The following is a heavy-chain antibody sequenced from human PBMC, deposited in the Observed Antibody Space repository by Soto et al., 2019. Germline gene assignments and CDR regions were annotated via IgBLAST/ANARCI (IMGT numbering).Heavy chain of an antibody. D-gene: IGHD3-3*01. CDR1: GFTFSSYG. Sequence: QVQLVESGGGVVQPGRSLRLSCAASGFTFSSYGMHWVRQAPGKGLEWVAVISYDGSNKYYADSVKGRFTISRDNSKNTLYLQMNSLRAEDTAVYYCAKARVFGAYYYGMDDWGQGTTVTVSS. J-gene: IGHJ6*02. CDR3: AKARVFGAYYYGMDD. V-gene: IGHV3-30*18. CDR2: ISYDGSNK.